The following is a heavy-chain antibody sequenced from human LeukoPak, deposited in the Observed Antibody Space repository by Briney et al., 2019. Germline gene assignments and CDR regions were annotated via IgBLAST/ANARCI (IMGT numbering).Heavy chain of an antibody. CDR1: GGSISSYY. J-gene: IGHJ5*02. V-gene: IGHV4-59*01. CDR3: ARGYCSSTSCYYGYNWFDP. CDR2: IYYSGST. Sequence: PSETLSLTCTVSGGSISSYYWSWIRQPPGKGLEGIGYIYYSGSTNYTPSLKSRVTISVDTSKNQFSLKLSSVTAADTAVYYCARGYCSSTSCYYGYNWFDPWGQGTLVTVSS. D-gene: IGHD2-2*01.